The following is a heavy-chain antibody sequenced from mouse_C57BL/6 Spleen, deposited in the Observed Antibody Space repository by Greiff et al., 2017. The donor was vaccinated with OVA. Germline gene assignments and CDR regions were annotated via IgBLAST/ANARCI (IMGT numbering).Heavy chain of an antibody. CDR2: ISYSGST. CDR1: GYSITSGYD. Sequence: VQLKESGPGMVKPSQSLSLTCTVTGYSITSGYDWHWIRHFPGNKLEWMGYISYSGSTNYNPSLKSRISITHDTSKNHFFLKLNSVTTEDTATYYCARSPDGYYAWFAYWGQGTLVTVSA. V-gene: IGHV3-1*01. D-gene: IGHD2-3*01. CDR3: ARSPDGYYAWFAY. J-gene: IGHJ3*01.